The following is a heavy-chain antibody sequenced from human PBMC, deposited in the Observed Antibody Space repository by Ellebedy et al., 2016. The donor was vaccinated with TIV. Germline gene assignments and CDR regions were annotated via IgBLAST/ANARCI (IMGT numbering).Heavy chain of an antibody. D-gene: IGHD1-26*01. CDR3: AKGHSGSYCLDY. Sequence: PGGSLRLSCAASGFTFSSYAMHWVRQAPGKGLEWVAVISYDGSNKYYADSVKGRFTISRDNSENTLYLQMDSLRPEDTAMYYCAKGHSGSYCLDYWGQGTLVTVSS. J-gene: IGHJ4*02. CDR1: GFTFSSYA. CDR2: ISYDGSNK. V-gene: IGHV3-30*01.